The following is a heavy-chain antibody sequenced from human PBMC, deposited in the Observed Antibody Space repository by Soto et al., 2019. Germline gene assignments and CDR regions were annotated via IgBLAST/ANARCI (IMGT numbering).Heavy chain of an antibody. J-gene: IGHJ4*02. CDR1: GFTFSSYS. CDR2: ISSSGGST. CDR3: ACGYSYGRDY. D-gene: IGHD5-18*01. Sequence: EVQLVESGGGLVKPGGSLRLSCAASGFTFSSYSMNWVRQAPGKGLEWVSSISSSGGSTYYADSVKGRFTISRDNSKNTLYLQMNSLRAEDTAVYYCACGYSYGRDYWGQGTLVTVSS. V-gene: IGHV3-23*04.